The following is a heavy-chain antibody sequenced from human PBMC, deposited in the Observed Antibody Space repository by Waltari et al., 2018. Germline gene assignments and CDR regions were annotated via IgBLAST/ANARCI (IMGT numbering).Heavy chain of an antibody. J-gene: IGHJ4*02. CDR2: ISGSGGST. V-gene: IGHV3-23*01. Sequence: EVQLLESGGGLVQPGGSLRLSCAASGFTFSSYAMSWVRQAPGKGPEWVSAISGSGGSTYYADSVKGRFTISRDNSKNTLYLQMNSLRAEDTAVYYCAKDRRLDEYYFDYWGQGTLVTVSS. CDR3: AKDRRLDEYYFDY. CDR1: GFTFSSYA. D-gene: IGHD6-6*01.